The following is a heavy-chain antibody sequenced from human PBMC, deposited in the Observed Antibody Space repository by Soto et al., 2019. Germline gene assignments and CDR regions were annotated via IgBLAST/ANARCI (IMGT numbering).Heavy chain of an antibody. J-gene: IGHJ4*02. Sequence: QITLKESGPTLVKPTQTLTLTCTFSGISLSTSGVGVGWIRQPPGKALEWLALIYWEDDKSYNPSLKSRLTISKDASKNRVVLTMTNMDPVDTATYYGVNKGGIVDMPFDSWGQGTLVIVSS. CDR2: IYWEDDK. D-gene: IGHD2-2*01. CDR1: GISLSTSGVG. V-gene: IGHV2-5*02. CDR3: VNKGGIVDMPFDS.